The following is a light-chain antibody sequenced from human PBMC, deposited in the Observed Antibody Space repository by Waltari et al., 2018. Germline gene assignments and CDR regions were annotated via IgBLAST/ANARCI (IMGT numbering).Light chain of an antibody. CDR2: YDD. CDR1: SSNIGNNA. J-gene: IGLJ2*01. Sequence: QSVLTQPPSVSEAPRQRVTISCSGSSSNIGNNAVNWYQQLPGKAPKLLIYYDDRLPSGVSDRFSGSKSGTSASLAISGLQSEDEADYYCAAWDDILSGVVFGGGTKLTVL. CDR3: AAWDDILSGVV. V-gene: IGLV1-36*01.